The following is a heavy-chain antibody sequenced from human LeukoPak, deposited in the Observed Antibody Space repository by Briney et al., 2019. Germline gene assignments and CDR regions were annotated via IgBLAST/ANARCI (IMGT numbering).Heavy chain of an antibody. V-gene: IGHV6-1*01. CDR2: TYYRSKWYN. CDR1: GDSVSSNSAA. D-gene: IGHD3-10*01. CDR3: ARGPWFGELFAAVDYYYYYMDV. J-gene: IGHJ6*03. Sequence: SQTLSLTCAISGDSVSSNSAAWNWIRQSPSRGLEWLGRTYYRSKWYNDYAVSVKSRITINPDTSKNQFSLQLNSVTPEDTAVYYCARGPWFGELFAAVDYYYYYMDVWGKGTTVTVSS.